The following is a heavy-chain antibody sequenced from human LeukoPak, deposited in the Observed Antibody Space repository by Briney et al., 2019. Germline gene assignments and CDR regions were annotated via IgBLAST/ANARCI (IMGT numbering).Heavy chain of an antibody. CDR3: ASSTYYYDSSGYLHGMDV. CDR2: ISTSGNYI. D-gene: IGHD3-22*01. CDR1: GFTFSTYS. V-gene: IGHV3-21*01. J-gene: IGHJ6*02. Sequence: GGSLRLSCVASGFTFSTYSMNWVRQAPGKGPEWVSFISTSGNYIYYADSVRGRFTISRDNAENSLYLQMNSLRVEDAAVYYCASSTYYYDSSGYLHGMDVWGQGTTVTVSS.